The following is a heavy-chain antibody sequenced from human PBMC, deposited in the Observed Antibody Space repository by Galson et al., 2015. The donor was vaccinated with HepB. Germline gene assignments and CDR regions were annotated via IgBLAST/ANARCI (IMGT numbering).Heavy chain of an antibody. V-gene: IGHV3-21*01. CDR2: ISSSSNYI. D-gene: IGHD4-17*01. Sequence: SLRLSCAASGFTFSSYSMNWVRQAPGKGLEWVSYISSSSNYIYYADSVKGRFTISRDNSKNTLYLQMNSLRSEDTALYYCARENDYGDENFYYCGQGTLVTVSS. CDR1: GFTFSSYS. CDR3: ARENDYGDENFYY. J-gene: IGHJ4*02.